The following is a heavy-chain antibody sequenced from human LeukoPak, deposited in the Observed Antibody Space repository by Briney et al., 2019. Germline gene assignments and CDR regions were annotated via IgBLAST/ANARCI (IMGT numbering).Heavy chain of an antibody. D-gene: IGHD2-2*01. Sequence: PSETLSLTCTVSGGSISSYYWSWIRQPPGKELEWIGHIYYSGSTNYNPSLKSRVTISVDTSKNQFSLKLSSVTAADTAVYYCARAVPRLYCSSTSCHDAFDIWGQGTMVTVSS. CDR1: GGSISSYY. CDR3: ARAVPRLYCSSTSCHDAFDI. V-gene: IGHV4-59*01. CDR2: IYYSGST. J-gene: IGHJ3*02.